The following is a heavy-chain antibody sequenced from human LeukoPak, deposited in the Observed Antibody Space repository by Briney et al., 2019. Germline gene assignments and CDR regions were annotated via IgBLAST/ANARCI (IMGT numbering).Heavy chain of an antibody. CDR1: GFTVSTNY. D-gene: IGHD1-1*01. J-gene: IGHJ4*02. V-gene: IGHV3-66*01. Sequence: GGSLRLSCAASGFTVSTNYMSWVRQAPGKGLEWVSVIYSGDTTFYADSVQGRFTISRDNSKNTLYLQMSSLRAEDTAVYYCAKSPKTGFLFDYWGKGTLVTVSS. CDR2: IYSGDTT. CDR3: AKSPKTGFLFDY.